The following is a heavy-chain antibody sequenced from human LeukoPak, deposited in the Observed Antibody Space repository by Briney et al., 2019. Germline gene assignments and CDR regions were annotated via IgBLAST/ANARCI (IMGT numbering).Heavy chain of an antibody. Sequence: GGSLRLSCVSSGFTFANSVLPGVGQAPGNGLDWVGGSSETYGTTYYADSVKGRFTISRDNSPDTVSLQITSLRAADTAVYSCTSYCGTASCYSGFDNWGQGTLVTVSS. CDR2: SSETYGTT. J-gene: IGHJ4*02. V-gene: IGHV3-23*01. D-gene: IGHD2-21*01. CDR1: GFTFANSV. CDR3: TSYCGTASCYSGFDN.